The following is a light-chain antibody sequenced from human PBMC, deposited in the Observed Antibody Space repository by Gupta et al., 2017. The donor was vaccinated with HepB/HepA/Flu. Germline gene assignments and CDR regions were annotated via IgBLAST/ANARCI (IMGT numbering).Light chain of an antibody. V-gene: IGLV3-1*01. CDR1: KLGDKY. Sequence: SYELPQPPSVSVSPGQTASLTCSGDKLGDKYSCWYQQKPGQSPVLVIYHDSKRPSGIPERFSGANSGNTATLTISGTQAMDEADYYCQAWDSSRVFGGGTKLTVL. CDR3: QAWDSSRV. CDR2: HDS. J-gene: IGLJ2*01.